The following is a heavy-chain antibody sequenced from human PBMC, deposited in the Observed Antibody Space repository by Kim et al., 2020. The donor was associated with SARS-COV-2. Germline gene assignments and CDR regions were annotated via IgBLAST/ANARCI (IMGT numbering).Heavy chain of an antibody. Sequence: GGSLRLSCAASRFALSSYWMTWVRQAPGKGLEWVASIKPDGRDKYYVDSVKGRFTISRDNAKNSVYLQMNSLRAEDTAVYYCVRVVTGRCFDPWGQGTLVTVSS. J-gene: IGHJ5*02. D-gene: IGHD7-27*01. V-gene: IGHV3-7*01. CDR1: RFALSSYW. CDR2: IKPDGRDK. CDR3: VRVVTGRCFDP.